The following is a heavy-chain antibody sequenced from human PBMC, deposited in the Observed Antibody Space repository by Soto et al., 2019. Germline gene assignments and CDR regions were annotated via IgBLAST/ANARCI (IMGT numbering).Heavy chain of an antibody. V-gene: IGHV4-4*02. CDR2: IYHSGST. CDR1: GGSISSSNL. CDR3: AGGLYYYDSSGYYYEPQNFDY. Sequence: SETQSLTCAVSGGSISSSNLWSWVRQPPGKGLEWIGEIYHSGSTNYNPSLKSRVTISVDKSKNQFSLKLSSVTAADTAVYYCAGGLYYYDSSGYYYEPQNFDYWGQGTLVTVSS. D-gene: IGHD3-22*01. J-gene: IGHJ4*02.